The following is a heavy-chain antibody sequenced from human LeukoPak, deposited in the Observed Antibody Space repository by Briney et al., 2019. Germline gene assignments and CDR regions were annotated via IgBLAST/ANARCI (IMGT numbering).Heavy chain of an antibody. D-gene: IGHD2-2*01. CDR1: GFTFSSYG. CDR2: IWYGGSNK. V-gene: IGHV3-33*06. CDR3: AKHGNIVVVPVATSLDAFDI. J-gene: IGHJ3*02. Sequence: PGGSLRLSCAATGFTFSSYGMHWVRQAPGKGLEWVAVIWYGGSNKYYADSVKGRFTISRDNSKNPLYLQMNSLRAEDTAVYYCAKHGNIVVVPVATSLDAFDIWSQGTMVTVSS.